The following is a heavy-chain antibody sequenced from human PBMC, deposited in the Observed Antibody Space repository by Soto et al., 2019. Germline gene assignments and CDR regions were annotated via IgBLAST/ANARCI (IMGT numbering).Heavy chain of an antibody. D-gene: IGHD6-6*01. Sequence: PSETLSLTCTVSGGSISSYYWSWIRQPPGKGLEWIGYIYYSGSTNYNPSLKSRVTISVDTSKNQFSLKLSSVTAADTAVYYCARGGGGQQLVKYYYGMDVWGQGTTVTVSS. V-gene: IGHV4-59*01. CDR2: IYYSGST. J-gene: IGHJ6*02. CDR3: ARGGGGQQLVKYYYGMDV. CDR1: GGSISSYY.